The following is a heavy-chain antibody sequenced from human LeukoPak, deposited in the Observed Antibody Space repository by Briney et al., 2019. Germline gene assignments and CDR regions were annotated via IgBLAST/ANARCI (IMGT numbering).Heavy chain of an antibody. CDR3: TRVPRTAVGI. CDR2: MNPNSGNT. D-gene: IGHD6-19*01. CDR1: GYTFIRYD. Sequence: GGLVKVSCKSSGYTFIRYDINWVRQATGQGLEWMGYMNPNSGNTRYAQKFQGRVTMTRNTSISTAYMELSSLRSEDTAVYYCTRVPRTAVGIWGQGTMVTVSS. V-gene: IGHV1-8*01. J-gene: IGHJ3*02.